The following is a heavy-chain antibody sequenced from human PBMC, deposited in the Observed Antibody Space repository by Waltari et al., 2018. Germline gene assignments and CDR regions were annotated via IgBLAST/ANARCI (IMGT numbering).Heavy chain of an antibody. V-gene: IGHV3-23*01. CDR2: ITSSGDRI. D-gene: IGHD2-2*01. CDR1: GFIFSNYD. J-gene: IGHJ5*02. Sequence: EVQLLESGGGLVQPGGSLRLSCAASGFIFSNYDMSWVRQAAGEGLEWVSVITSSGDRIYYAGSVKGRFTISRDSSKNMLYLQMNSLRADDTAVYYCAKGPSTRTNWFDPWGQGTLVTVSS. CDR3: AKGPSTRTNWFDP.